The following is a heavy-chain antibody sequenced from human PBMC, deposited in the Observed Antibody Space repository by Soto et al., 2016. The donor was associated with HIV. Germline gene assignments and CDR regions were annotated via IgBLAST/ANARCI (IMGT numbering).Heavy chain of an antibody. J-gene: IGHJ3*02. CDR2: FDPEDGET. D-gene: IGHD3-22*01. CDR3: ATRSPPIVVIMDDGFDI. V-gene: IGHV1-24*01. CDR1: GYTLTELS. Sequence: QVQLVESGAEVKKPGASVKVSCKVSGYTLTELSMHWVRQAPGKGLEWMGGFDPEDGETIYAQKFQGRITMTEDTSTDTAYMELSSLRSEDTAVYYCATRSPPIVVIMDDGFDIWGLRDKWYTVSS.